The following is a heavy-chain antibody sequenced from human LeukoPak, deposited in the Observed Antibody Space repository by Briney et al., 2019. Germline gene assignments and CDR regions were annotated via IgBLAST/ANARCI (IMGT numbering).Heavy chain of an antibody. V-gene: IGHV3-48*03. CDR2: MSSSVSTI. J-gene: IGHJ4*02. CDR1: GFTFSSYE. Sequence: PGGSLRLSCAASGFTFSSYEMNWVRQAPGQGLEGVSYMSSSVSTIDYADSVKGGFTISSDDATNSLYLQMNSLRVEDTAVYYCAKGNPRLDWGQGTLVSVSS. D-gene: IGHD6-25*01. CDR3: AKGNPRLD.